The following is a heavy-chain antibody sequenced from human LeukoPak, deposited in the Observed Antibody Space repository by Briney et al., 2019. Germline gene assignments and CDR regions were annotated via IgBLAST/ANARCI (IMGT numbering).Heavy chain of an antibody. CDR2: INHSGST. CDR3: ARNWRGHYYDSSGYYYGSGPNYYYGMDV. CDR1: GGSFSGYY. Sequence: PSETLSLTCAVYGGSFSGYYWSWIRQPPGKGLEWIGEINHSGSTNYNPSLKSRVTISVDTSKNQFSLKLSSVTAADTAVYYCARNWRGHYYDSSGYYYGSGPNYYYGMDVWGQGTTVTVSS. V-gene: IGHV4-34*01. J-gene: IGHJ6*02. D-gene: IGHD3-22*01.